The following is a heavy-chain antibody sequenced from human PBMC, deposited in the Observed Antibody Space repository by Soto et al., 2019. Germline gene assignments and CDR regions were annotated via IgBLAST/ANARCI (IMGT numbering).Heavy chain of an antibody. CDR2: ISFDGGNQ. CDR1: GFTFGSYG. V-gene: IGHV3-30*18. D-gene: IGHD1-20*01. J-gene: IGHJ6*01. Sequence: QEQLVETGGGVVQPGRSLRLSCAASGFTFGSYGIHWVHQATGKGLEWVAAISFDGGNQYYADSVKGRFSISRDDYKKTVSLQMNSLRAEDTALYHCAKDLVGGNWPSYYYGMDVWGLGTTVTVSS. CDR3: AKDLVGGNWPSYYYGMDV.